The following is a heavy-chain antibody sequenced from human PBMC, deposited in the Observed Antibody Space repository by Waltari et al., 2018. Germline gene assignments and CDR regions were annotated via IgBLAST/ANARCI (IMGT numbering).Heavy chain of an antibody. CDR1: EYTFTAYY. Sequence: QIRLVQSGAEVKRPGASVKVSCKGIEYTFTAYYLHWVRRAHGQGLEWLGWINPDSGDTIYAKNFQGRVTMTRDMSISTAYMELTRLRSDDTAIYYCARGGRFREFNYLDYWGQGSPVTVSS. CDR3: ARGGRFREFNYLDY. V-gene: IGHV1-2*02. D-gene: IGHD3-10*01. J-gene: IGHJ4*02. CDR2: INPDSGDT.